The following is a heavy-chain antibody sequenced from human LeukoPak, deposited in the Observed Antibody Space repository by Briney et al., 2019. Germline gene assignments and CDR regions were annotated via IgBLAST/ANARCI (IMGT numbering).Heavy chain of an antibody. CDR3: ARDRYRPITMIAYKGLLDY. D-gene: IGHD3-22*01. Sequence: GGSLRLSCAASGFTFSSYWMSWVRQAPGKGLEWVANIKQDGSEKYYVDSVKGRFTISRDNAKNSLYLQMNSLRAEDTAVYYCARDRYRPITMIAYKGLLDYWGQGTLVTVSS. J-gene: IGHJ4*02. V-gene: IGHV3-7*01. CDR2: IKQDGSEK. CDR1: GFTFSSYW.